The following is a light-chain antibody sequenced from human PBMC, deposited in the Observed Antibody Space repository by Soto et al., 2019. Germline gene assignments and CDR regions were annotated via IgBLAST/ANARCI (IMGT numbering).Light chain of an antibody. Sequence: QSALTQPASVSGSPGQSITISCTGTSSDVGSYNLVWYQQHPGKAPKLMIYEGSKRPSGVSNRFSGSKSGNTASLTISGLQAEDEADYYCCSYAGSSTFVVFGGGTKLTVL. CDR3: CSYAGSSTFVV. J-gene: IGLJ2*01. CDR1: SSDVGSYNL. V-gene: IGLV2-23*03. CDR2: EGS.